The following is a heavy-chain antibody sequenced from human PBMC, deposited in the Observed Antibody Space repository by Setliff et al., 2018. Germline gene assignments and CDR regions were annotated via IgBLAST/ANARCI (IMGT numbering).Heavy chain of an antibody. CDR3: ARSGSFGMRYWFDY. CDR2: ISPHSGDT. V-gene: IGHV1-2*02. J-gene: IGHJ4*02. Sequence: RASVKVSCKASGGTFSKYGISWVRQAPGQGLEWMGWISPHSGDTHYAQKFQSRVRMTRDTSTYAAYLELSDLTSDDTAMYYCARSGSFGMRYWFDYWGQGALVTVSS. CDR1: GGTFSKYG. D-gene: IGHD1-26*01.